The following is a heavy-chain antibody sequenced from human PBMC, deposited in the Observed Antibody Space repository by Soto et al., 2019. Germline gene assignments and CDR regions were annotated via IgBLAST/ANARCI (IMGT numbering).Heavy chain of an antibody. CDR1: GFTLSSSI. J-gene: IGHJ4*02. CDR2: VSGSCGNT. V-gene: IGHV3-23*01. Sequence: TGGSLRLSCAASGFTLSSSIMSWVRQAPGKGLEWVSTVSGSCGNTDYADSVTGRFTISRDNSESTVSLQMNSLRVEDTAVYYCAKAGNYNDRSGYYYFELWGQGMLVTVSS. CDR3: AKAGNYNDRSGYYYFEL. D-gene: IGHD3-22*01.